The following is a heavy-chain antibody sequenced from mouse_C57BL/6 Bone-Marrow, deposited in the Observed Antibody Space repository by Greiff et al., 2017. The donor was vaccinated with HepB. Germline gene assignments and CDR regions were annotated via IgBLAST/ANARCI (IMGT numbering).Heavy chain of an antibody. CDR3: ALAFNFDY. CDR1: GYSITSGYY. V-gene: IGHV3-6*01. Sequence: EVQLVESGPGLVKPSQPLSLTCSVTGYSITSGYYWNWIRQFPGNKLEWMGYISYDGSNNYNPSLKNRISITRDTSKNQFFLKLNSVTTEDTATYYCALAFNFDYWGQGTTLTVSS. J-gene: IGHJ2*01. CDR2: ISYDGSN.